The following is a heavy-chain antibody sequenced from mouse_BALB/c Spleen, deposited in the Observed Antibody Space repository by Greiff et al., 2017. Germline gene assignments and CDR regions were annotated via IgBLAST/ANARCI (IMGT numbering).Heavy chain of an antibody. D-gene: IGHD1-1*01. CDR2: INPNNGGT. J-gene: IGHJ4*01. CDR1: GYSFTDYN. Sequence: VQLQQSGPELVKPGASVKIPCKASGYSFTDYNMDWVKQSHGKSLEWIGDINPNNGGTIYNQKFKGKATLTVDKSSSTAYMELRSLTSEDTAVYYCARSTVVARYAMDYWGQGTSVTVSS. CDR3: ARSTVVARYAMDY. V-gene: IGHV1-18*01.